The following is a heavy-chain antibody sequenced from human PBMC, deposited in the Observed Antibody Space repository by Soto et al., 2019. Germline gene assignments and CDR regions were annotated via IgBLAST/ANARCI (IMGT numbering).Heavy chain of an antibody. J-gene: IGHJ4*02. V-gene: IGHV3-23*01. CDR2: IRENGNT. CDR3: AKPQVGGIRVLDY. CDR1: GFTFSNYA. D-gene: IGHD1-26*01. Sequence: EVQILQSGGGLEQPGESLRLSCAASGFTFSNYAMSWIRQAPGKGMEWVSTIRENGNTYYADSVRGRCATSRDNSENTLYLQMSSLRAEDTAVYYCAKPQVGGIRVLDYWGQGTLVTVSS.